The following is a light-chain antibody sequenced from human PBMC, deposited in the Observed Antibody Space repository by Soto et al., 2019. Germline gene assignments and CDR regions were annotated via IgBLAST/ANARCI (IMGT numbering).Light chain of an antibody. CDR3: QQYNNWPPWT. CDR2: HAS. J-gene: IGKJ1*01. CDR1: QSVSDK. V-gene: IGKV3-15*01. Sequence: EIVLTPSPVTLSLSPGERATLSCRASQSVSDKLAWYQQKPGQAPRLLIYHASARATGIPARFSGSGSGTEFTLTISGLQSEDFAVYYCQQYNNWPPWTFGQGTKVDIK.